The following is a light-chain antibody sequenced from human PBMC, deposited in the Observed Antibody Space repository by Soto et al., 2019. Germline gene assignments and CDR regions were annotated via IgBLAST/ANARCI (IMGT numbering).Light chain of an antibody. J-gene: IGKJ4*01. CDR2: ATS. Sequence: DIQLTQSPSFLSASVGDRVTITCRASQGIRNYLAWYQQKPGKAPKLLIYATSTLQSGVPSRFSGSGSGPEFTLTISCLQPEDFATYYCHEVIDYPLSFGGGTKVEIK. CDR1: QGIRNY. V-gene: IGKV1-9*01. CDR3: HEVIDYPLS.